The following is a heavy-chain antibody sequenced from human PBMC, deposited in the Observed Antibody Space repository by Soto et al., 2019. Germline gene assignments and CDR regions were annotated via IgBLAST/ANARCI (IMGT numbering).Heavy chain of an antibody. CDR2: IIPIFGTA. CDR1: GGTFSSYA. V-gene: IGHV1-69*13. D-gene: IGHD2-15*01. CDR3: ARAILRRRDFIVEDYFDY. J-gene: IGHJ4*02. Sequence: ASVKVSCKASGGTFSSYAISWVRQAPGQGLEWMGGIIPIFGTANYAQKFQGRVTITADESTSTAYMELSSLRSEDTAVYYCARAILRRRDFIVEDYFDYWGQGTLVTVSS.